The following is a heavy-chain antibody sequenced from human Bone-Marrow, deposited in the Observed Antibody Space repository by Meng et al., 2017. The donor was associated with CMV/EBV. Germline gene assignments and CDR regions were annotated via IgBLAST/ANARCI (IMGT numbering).Heavy chain of an antibody. CDR1: GFTVSSNY. V-gene: IGHV3-53*01. CDR2: IYSGGST. CDR3: ARDGHSSVDY. J-gene: IGHJ4*02. Sequence: GESLKISCAASGFTVSSNYMSWVRQAPGKGLEWVSVIYSGGSTYYADSVKGRFTISRDNSKNTLYLQMNSLRAEDTAVYYCARDGHSSVDYWGQRTLVTVSS. D-gene: IGHD3-22*01.